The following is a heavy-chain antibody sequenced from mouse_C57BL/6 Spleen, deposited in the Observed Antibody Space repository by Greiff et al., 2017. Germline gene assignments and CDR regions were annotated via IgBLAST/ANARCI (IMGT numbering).Heavy chain of an antibody. CDR3: ARPHDYYAMDY. CDR2: ISSGSSTI. J-gene: IGHJ4*01. V-gene: IGHV5-17*01. Sequence: DVQLVESGGGLVKPGGSLKLSCAASGFTFSDYGMHWVRQAPEKGLEWVAYISSGSSTIYYADTVKGRFTISRDNAKNTLFLQMTSLRSEDTAMYYCARPHDYYAMDYWGQGTSVTVSS. CDR1: GFTFSDYG.